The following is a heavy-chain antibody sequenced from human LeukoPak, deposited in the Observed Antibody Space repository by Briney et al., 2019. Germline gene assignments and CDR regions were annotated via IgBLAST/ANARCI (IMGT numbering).Heavy chain of an antibody. V-gene: IGHV3-30*18. D-gene: IGHD5-18*01. J-gene: IGHJ4*02. CDR2: ISYDGSNK. CDR3: AKDRGYSYGGPFDY. CDR1: GFTFSSYC. Sequence: QPGGSLRLSCAASGFTFSSYCMHWVRQAPGKGLEWVAVISYDGSNKYYADSVKGRFTISRDNSKNTLYLQMNSLRAEDTAVYYCAKDRGYSYGGPFDYWGQGTLVTVSS.